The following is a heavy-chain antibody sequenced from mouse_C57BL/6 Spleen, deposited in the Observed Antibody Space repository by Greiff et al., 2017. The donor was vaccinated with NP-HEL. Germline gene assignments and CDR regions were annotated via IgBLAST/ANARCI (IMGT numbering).Heavy chain of an antibody. D-gene: IGHD1-1*01. CDR2: INPNYGTT. J-gene: IGHJ4*01. CDR1: GYSFTDYN. Sequence: EVQLQQSGPELVKPGASVKISCKASGYSFTDYNMNWVKQSNGKSLEWIGVINPNYGTTSYNQKFKGKATLTVDQSSSTAYMQLNSLTSEDSAVYYCAREAGITTVVRDYYAMDYWGQGTSVTVSS. V-gene: IGHV1-39*01. CDR3: AREAGITTVVRDYYAMDY.